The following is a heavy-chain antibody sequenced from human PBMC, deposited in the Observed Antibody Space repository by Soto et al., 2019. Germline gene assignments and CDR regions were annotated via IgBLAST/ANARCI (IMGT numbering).Heavy chain of an antibody. CDR2: IIPMLGMS. Sequence: QVQLVQSGAEVKKPGSPVRVSCTASGDTFNFYTISWVRQVPGQGPEWMGRIIPMLGMSNYAQTFQGRVTIMADKSTSTVYMTLRGLTSEDTAVYYCATNYGSGSTHFDYWGQGTLVTVSS. CDR1: GDTFNFYT. D-gene: IGHD3-10*01. J-gene: IGHJ4*02. V-gene: IGHV1-69*02. CDR3: ATNYGSGSTHFDY.